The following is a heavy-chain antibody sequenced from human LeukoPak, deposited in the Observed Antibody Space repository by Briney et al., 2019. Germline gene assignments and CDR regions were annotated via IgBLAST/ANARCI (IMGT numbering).Heavy chain of an antibody. CDR1: GGSISSYY. V-gene: IGHV4-59*01. J-gene: IGHJ4*02. CDR3: ASTHVVTAIDY. Sequence: SETLSLTCTVSGGSISSYYWSWIRQPPGKGLEWIGYIYYSGSTNYNPSLKSRVTISVDTSKNQFSLKLSSVTAADTAVYYCASTHVVTAIDYWGQGTPVTVSS. CDR2: IYYSGST. D-gene: IGHD2-21*02.